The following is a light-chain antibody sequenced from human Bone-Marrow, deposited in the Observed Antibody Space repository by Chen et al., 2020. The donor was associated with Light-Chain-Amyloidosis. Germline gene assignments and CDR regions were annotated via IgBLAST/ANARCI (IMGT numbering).Light chain of an antibody. Sequence: SYELTQPPSASVAPVQTARITCSGDDLPKIYAYWYQQKPGQAPVLVIHRDTERPSGISERFSGYSSGTTATLTISGVQAEDEADYHCQSADSSGTYEVMFGGGTKLTVL. CDR1: DLPKIY. V-gene: IGLV3-25*03. CDR2: RDT. CDR3: QSADSSGTYEVM. J-gene: IGLJ3*02.